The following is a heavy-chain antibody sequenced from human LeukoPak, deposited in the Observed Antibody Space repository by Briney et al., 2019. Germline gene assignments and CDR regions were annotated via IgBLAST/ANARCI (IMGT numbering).Heavy chain of an antibody. CDR1: GGTFSSYA. CDR2: IIPIFGTA. D-gene: IGHD4-23*01. CDR3: ASFPTQSQPSGYSEQPYYYYYMDV. V-gene: IGHV1-69*01. Sequence: GSSVKVSCKASGGTFSSYAISWVRQAPGQGLEWMGGIIPIFGTANYAQKFQGRVTITAAESTCTAYMELSSLRSEDTAVYYCASFPTQSQPSGYSEQPYYYYYMDVWGNGTTVTVSS. J-gene: IGHJ6*03.